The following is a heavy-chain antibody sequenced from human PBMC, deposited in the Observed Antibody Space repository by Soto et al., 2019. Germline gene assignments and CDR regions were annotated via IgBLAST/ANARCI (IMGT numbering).Heavy chain of an antibody. Sequence: SGPPLVNPTETLTLTCPVSCILLSIGRLGVSWIRQPPGKALEWLAHIFSNDYKSYITSLKCRLTISKDTSRSQVVLTMTNMEPVDSATYYCAAIKDCSRTDCNLDSFDLRGQETQVT. D-gene: IGHD2-2*01. CDR3: AAIKDCSRTDCNLDSFDL. CDR2: IFSNDYK. CDR1: CILLSIGRLG. V-gene: IGHV2-26*01. J-gene: IGHJ5*02.